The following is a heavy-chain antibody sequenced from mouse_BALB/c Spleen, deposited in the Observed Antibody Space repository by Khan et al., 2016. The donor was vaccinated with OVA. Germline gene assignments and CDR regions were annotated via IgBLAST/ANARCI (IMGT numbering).Heavy chain of an antibody. J-gene: IGHJ4*01. CDR1: GYSITSDYA. D-gene: IGHD2-13*01. CDR2: ISSTGST. Sequence: EVQLQESGPGLVKPSQSLSLTCTVTGYSITSDYAWNWIRQFPGNKLEWMGFISSTGSTSYNPFLKGRISTPRDTSKNQFLLHLNSVTSEDTATYYCARSLYNSDFYALDYWGQGTSGTVSA. V-gene: IGHV3-2*02. CDR3: ARSLYNSDFYALDY.